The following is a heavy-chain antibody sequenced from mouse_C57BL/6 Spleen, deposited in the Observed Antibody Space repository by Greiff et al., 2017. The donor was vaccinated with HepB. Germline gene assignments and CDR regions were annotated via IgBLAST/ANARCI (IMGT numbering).Heavy chain of an antibody. Sequence: EVKLMESGGGLVQPKGSLKLSCAASGFSFNTYAMNWVRQAPGKGLEWVARIRSKSNNYATYYADSVKDRFTISRDDSESMLYLQMNNLKTEDTAMYYCVRRGGYGGFAYWGQGTLVTVSA. CDR3: VRRGGYGGFAY. V-gene: IGHV10-1*01. J-gene: IGHJ3*01. CDR2: IRSKSNNYAT. D-gene: IGHD2-2*01. CDR1: GFSFNTYA.